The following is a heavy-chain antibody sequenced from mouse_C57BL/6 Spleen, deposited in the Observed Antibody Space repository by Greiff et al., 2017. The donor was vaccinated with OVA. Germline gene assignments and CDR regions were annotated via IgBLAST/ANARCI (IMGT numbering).Heavy chain of an antibody. CDR1: GYTFTSYW. CDR3: AEGGGYEAVAY. CDR2: IYPSDSET. D-gene: IGHD2-2*01. Sequence: VQLQQPGAELVRPGSSVKLSCKASGYTFTSYWMDWVKQRPGQGLEWIGNIYPSDSETHYNQKFKDKATLTVDKSSSTAYMQLSSLTSEDAAVYYGAEGGGYEAVAYWGQGTLVTVSA. V-gene: IGHV1-61*01. J-gene: IGHJ3*01.